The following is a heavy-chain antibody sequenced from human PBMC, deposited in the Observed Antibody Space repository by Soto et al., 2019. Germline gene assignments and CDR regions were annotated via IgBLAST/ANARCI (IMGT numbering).Heavy chain of an antibody. CDR2: ISYDGSNK. V-gene: IGHV3-30-3*01. CDR1: GFTFSSYA. CDR3: ARDSGYSYGYVGLFDY. Sequence: GVSLRLSCAASGFTFSSYAMHWVRQAPGKGLEWVAVISYDGSNKYYADSVKGRFTISRDNSKNTLYLQMNSLRAEDTAVYYCARDSGYSYGYVGLFDYWGQGTLVTVSS. D-gene: IGHD5-18*01. J-gene: IGHJ4*02.